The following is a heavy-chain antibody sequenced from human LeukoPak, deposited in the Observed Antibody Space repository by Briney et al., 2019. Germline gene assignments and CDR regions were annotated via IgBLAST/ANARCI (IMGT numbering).Heavy chain of an antibody. D-gene: IGHD6-19*01. CDR1: GFTFSDAW. CDR2: ISGGAGNT. Sequence: PGGSLRLSCAASGFTFSDAWMSWVRQAPGKGLEWVSAISGGAGNTYYADSVKGRFTISRDNSKNTLYLQMNSLRAEDTAVYYCATKGAGTARYFDYWGQGTLVTVSS. V-gene: IGHV3-23*01. CDR3: ATKGAGTARYFDY. J-gene: IGHJ4*02.